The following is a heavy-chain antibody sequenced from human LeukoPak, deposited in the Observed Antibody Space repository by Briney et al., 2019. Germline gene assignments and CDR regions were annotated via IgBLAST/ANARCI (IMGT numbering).Heavy chain of an antibody. Sequence: SETLSLTCTVSGGSIRSSDYYWAWIRQPPGRGLEWIGTIHYSGSTFYKPPLKSRLTVSADTSRNQFYMKLSSVTAADTAVYYCACCSGGTCYGGWFDPWGQGTLVTVSS. CDR1: GGSIRSSDYY. D-gene: IGHD2-15*01. CDR2: IHYSGST. CDR3: ACCSGGTCYGGWFDP. V-gene: IGHV4-39*01. J-gene: IGHJ5*02.